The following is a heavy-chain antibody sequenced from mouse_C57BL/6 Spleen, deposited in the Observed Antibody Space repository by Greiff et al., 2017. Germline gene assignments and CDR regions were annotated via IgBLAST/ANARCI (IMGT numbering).Heavy chain of an antibody. V-gene: IGHV1-69*01. CDR2: IDPSDSYT. CDR3: ARSRESGLLRLGFCDY. J-gene: IGHJ2*01. D-gene: IGHD1-1*01. CDR1: GYTFTSYW. Sequence: QVQLKQPGAELVMPGASVKLSCKASGYTFTSYWMHWVKQRPGQGLEWIGEIDPSDSYTNYNQKFKGKSTLTVDKSSSTAYMQLSSLTSEDSAVYYCARSRESGLLRLGFCDYWGQGTTLTVSS.